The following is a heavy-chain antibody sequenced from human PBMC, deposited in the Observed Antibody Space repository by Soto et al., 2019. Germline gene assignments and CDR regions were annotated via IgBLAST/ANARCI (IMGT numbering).Heavy chain of an antibody. CDR2: IWYDGSNK. V-gene: IGHV3-33*01. CDR1: GFTFSSYG. D-gene: IGHD3-10*01. CDR3: ARDPHGSGSYYNPVLDY. Sequence: QVQLVESGGGVVQPGRSLRLSCAASGFTFSSYGMHWVRQAPGKGLEWVAVIWYDGSNKYYADSVKGRFTISRDNSKNTLSLQMNSLRAEDTAVYYCARDPHGSGSYYNPVLDYWGQGTLVTVSS. J-gene: IGHJ4*02.